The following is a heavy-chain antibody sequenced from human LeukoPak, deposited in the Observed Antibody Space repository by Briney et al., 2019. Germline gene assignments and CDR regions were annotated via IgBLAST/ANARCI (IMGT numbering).Heavy chain of an antibody. CDR3: ASVAVSGPTGWFDS. J-gene: IGHJ5*01. D-gene: IGHD2-8*02. V-gene: IGHV3-21*01. CDR1: GFALKRFS. Sequence: GGSLRLSCAVCGFALKRFSVSWVRQAPGKGREGVSSISSTRAYIYCGDSVKRRFTITSDNVDNVVYLQMNRLGAEDPAVYYCASVAVSGPTGWFDSWGQGTLVIVSS. CDR2: ISSTRAYI.